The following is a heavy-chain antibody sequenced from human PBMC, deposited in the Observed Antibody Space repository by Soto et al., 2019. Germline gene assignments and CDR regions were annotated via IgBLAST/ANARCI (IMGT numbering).Heavy chain of an antibody. CDR3: ARGEKYSSMAILLDS. D-gene: IGHD6-13*01. Sequence: QVQLQQWGAGLLKPSETLSLTCAVYGGSFSGYYWSWIRQPPGKGLEWIGEINHSGSTNYNPSLKSRVTISVDTSKNQFSLKLSSVTAADTAVYYCARGEKYSSMAILLDSWGQGTLVTVSS. J-gene: IGHJ4*02. V-gene: IGHV4-34*01. CDR2: INHSGST. CDR1: GGSFSGYY.